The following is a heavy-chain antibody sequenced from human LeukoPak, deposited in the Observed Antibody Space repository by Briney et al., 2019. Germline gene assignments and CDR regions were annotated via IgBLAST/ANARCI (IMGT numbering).Heavy chain of an antibody. V-gene: IGHV1-69*06. CDR1: GGTFSSYA. CDR3: ASLETSFYYGSGSYNSDDAFDI. D-gene: IGHD3-10*01. Sequence: SVKVSCKASGGTFSSYAISWVRQAPGQGLEWMGGIIPIFGTANYAQKFQGRVTITADKSTSTAYMELSSLRSEDTAVYYCASLETSFYYGSGSYNSDDAFDIWGQGTMVTVSS. J-gene: IGHJ3*02. CDR2: IIPIFGTA.